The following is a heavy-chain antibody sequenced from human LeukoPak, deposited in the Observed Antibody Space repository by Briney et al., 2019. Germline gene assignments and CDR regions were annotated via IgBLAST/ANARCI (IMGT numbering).Heavy chain of an antibody. V-gene: IGHV3-21*01. CDR3: ARDLPQLCGGDCGDAFDI. J-gene: IGHJ3*02. CDR1: GFTFNTYT. CDR2: ISSSSSYI. D-gene: IGHD2-21*02. Sequence: GGSLRLSCAASGFTFNTYTMNWVRQAPGKGLEWVSSISSSSSYIYYADSVKGRFTISRDNAKNSLYLQMNSLRAEDTAVYYCARDLPQLCGGDCGDAFDIWGQGTMVTVSS.